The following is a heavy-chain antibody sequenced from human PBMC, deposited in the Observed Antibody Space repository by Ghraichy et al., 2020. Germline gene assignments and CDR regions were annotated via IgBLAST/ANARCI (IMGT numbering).Heavy chain of an antibody. CDR3: ARGRYFDWLYHNYYYYGMDV. V-gene: IGHV4-34*01. D-gene: IGHD3-9*01. J-gene: IGHJ6*02. CDR2: INHSGST. CDR1: GGSFSGYY. Sequence: SETLSLTCAVYGGSFSGYYWSWIRQPPGKGLEWIGEINHSGSTNYNPSLKSRVTISVDTSKNQFSLKLSSVTAADTAVYYCARGRYFDWLYHNYYYYGMDVWGQGTTVTVSS.